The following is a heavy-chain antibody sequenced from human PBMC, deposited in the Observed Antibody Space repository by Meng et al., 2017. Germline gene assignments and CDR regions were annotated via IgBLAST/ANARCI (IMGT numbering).Heavy chain of an antibody. Sequence: QLLQSRGEVKEPGASVKVSYKPSGYNFPDYYIQGVRRAPGQGLEWMGRINPKSGDTHYAQKFQARVTMTGDTSISTAYMELSGLRSDDTAMYYCARDEDISAAGKLFGDYWGQGTLVTVSS. CDR3: ARDEDISAAGKLFGDY. V-gene: IGHV1-2*06. J-gene: IGHJ4*02. CDR1: GYNFPDYY. CDR2: INPKSGDT. D-gene: IGHD6-25*01.